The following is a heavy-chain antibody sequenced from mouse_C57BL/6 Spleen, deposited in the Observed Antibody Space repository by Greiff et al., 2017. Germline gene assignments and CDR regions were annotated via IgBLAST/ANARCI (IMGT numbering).Heavy chain of an antibody. D-gene: IGHD1-1*01. V-gene: IGHV1-50*01. Sequence: QVQLQQPGAELVKPGASVKLSCKASGYTFTSYWMQWVKQRPGQGLEWIGEIDPSDSYTNYNQKFKGKATLTVDTSSSTAYMQLSSLTSEDSAVYYCARWGNYYGFYAMDYWGQGTSVTVSS. CDR2: IDPSDSYT. CDR3: ARWGNYYGFYAMDY. J-gene: IGHJ4*01. CDR1: GYTFTSYW.